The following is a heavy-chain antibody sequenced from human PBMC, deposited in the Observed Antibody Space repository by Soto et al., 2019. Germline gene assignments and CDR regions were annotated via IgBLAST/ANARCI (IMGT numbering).Heavy chain of an antibody. CDR1: GVSVTSGCHH. Sequence: QVQVQESGPGLVKPSETLSLTCAVSGVSVTSGCHHFLWIRQPPGKGLEWIGQTGSTNYNPSLKSRISISVDTSKNQFSLNLSSVTSADTAVYYCGVYKAGSGGNGDCGQGTLVTISS. CDR3: GVYKAGSGGNGD. J-gene: IGHJ1*01. V-gene: IGHV4-61*01. D-gene: IGHD6-19*01. CDR2: QTGST.